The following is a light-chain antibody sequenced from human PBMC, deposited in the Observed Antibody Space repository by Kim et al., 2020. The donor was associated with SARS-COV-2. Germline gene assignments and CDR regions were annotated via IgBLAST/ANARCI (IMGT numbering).Light chain of an antibody. CDR3: HQYNYWPRT. Sequence: VSPRERATLSCRASQTVSSNLAWYQQKPGQVPRLLIYAASTRATGIPARFSGSGSGTEFTLTINSLQSEDFAVYYCHQYNYWPRTFGQGTKVDIK. J-gene: IGKJ1*01. V-gene: IGKV3-15*01. CDR2: AAS. CDR1: QTVSSN.